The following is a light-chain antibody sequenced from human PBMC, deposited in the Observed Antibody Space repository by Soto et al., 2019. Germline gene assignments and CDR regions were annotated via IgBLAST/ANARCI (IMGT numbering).Light chain of an antibody. CDR2: AAS. V-gene: IGKV1-27*01. CDR1: QGISNY. CDR3: QKYDSAPWT. J-gene: IGKJ1*01. Sequence: DIQMTQSPSSLSASVGDRVTITCRASQGISNYLAWYQQKPGKVPKLVISAASTLQSGVPSRFSGSGSGTNFTLTISSLQPEDVATYYCQKYDSAPWTFGQGTKVEIK.